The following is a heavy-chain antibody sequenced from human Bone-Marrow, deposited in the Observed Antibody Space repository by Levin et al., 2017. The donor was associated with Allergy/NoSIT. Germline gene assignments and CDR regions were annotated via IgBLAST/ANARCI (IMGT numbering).Heavy chain of an antibody. V-gene: IGHV3-11*01. CDR3: ATESKNTGYYNGLDV. J-gene: IGHJ6*02. D-gene: IGHD1-14*01. Sequence: GGSLRLSCAASGFTFSDYYMTWIRQAPGKGLEWISYITNTSNTIYYADSVKCRFTISRDNAKNSLYLQMNSLRAEDTAVYYCATESKNTGYYNGLDVWGRGTTVTVSS. CDR2: ITNTSNTI. CDR1: GFTFSDYY.